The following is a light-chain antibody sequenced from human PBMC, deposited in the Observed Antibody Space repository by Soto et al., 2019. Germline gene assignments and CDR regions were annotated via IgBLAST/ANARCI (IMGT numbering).Light chain of an antibody. V-gene: IGLV2-18*02. CDR3: SSYTNNRTCV. CDR2: EVT. Sequence: QSALTQPPSVSGSPGQSVTISCTGTSSDVGNYNPVSWYQQPPGTAPKLMIYEVTNRPSGVPNRFSASKSGNTASLTISGPQSEDEADYVCSSYTNNRTCVFGGGTQLTVL. CDR1: SSDVGNYNP. J-gene: IGLJ3*02.